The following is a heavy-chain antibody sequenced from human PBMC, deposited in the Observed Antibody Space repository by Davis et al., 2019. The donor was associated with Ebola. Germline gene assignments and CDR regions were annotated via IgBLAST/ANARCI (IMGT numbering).Heavy chain of an antibody. D-gene: IGHD2-21*02. CDR1: GFTFSDHY. Sequence: GESLKISCAASGFTFSDHYMSWIRQAPGKGLEWVSSISGSSTYIYYADSVKGRFTISRDNAENSLYLQMNSLRVEDTAVYYCARRSEGSDWLIDYWGQGTLVTVSS. CDR3: ARRSEGSDWLIDY. V-gene: IGHV3-11*06. CDR2: ISGSSTYI. J-gene: IGHJ4*02.